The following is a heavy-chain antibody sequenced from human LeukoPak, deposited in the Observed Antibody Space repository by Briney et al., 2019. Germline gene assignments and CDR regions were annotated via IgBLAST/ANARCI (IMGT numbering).Heavy chain of an antibody. J-gene: IGHJ4*02. CDR2: IYYSGRT. Sequence: SETLSLTCTVSGYSIGSDYFWGWIRQPPGKGLEWIGTIYYSGRTYYNPSLKSRVTISLDTSKSQFSLKLSSVTAADTAVYYCAGILDYYDSSGYIDYWGQGTLVTVSS. CDR1: GYSIGSDYF. D-gene: IGHD3-22*01. CDR3: AGILDYYDSSGYIDY. V-gene: IGHV4-38-2*02.